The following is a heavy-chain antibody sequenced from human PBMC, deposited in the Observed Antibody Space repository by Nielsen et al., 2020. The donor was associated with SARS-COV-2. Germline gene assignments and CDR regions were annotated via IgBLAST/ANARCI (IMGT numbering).Heavy chain of an antibody. Sequence: SETLSLTCTVSGGSISSGGYYWSWIRPHPGKGLEWIGYIYYSGSTYYNPSLKSRVTISVDTSKNQFSLKLSSVTAADTAVYYCARGRITIFGVVGYGMDVWGQGTTVTVSS. CDR2: IYYSGST. V-gene: IGHV4-31*03. J-gene: IGHJ6*02. CDR3: ARGRITIFGVVGYGMDV. CDR1: GGSISSGGYY. D-gene: IGHD3-3*01.